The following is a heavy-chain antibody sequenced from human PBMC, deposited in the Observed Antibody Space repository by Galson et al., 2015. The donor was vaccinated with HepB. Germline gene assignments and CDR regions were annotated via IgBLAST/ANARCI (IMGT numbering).Heavy chain of an antibody. V-gene: IGHV3-73*01. Sequence: SLRLSCAASGFTFSGSAMHWVRQASGKGLEWVGRIGSKAHDYATAYVASVKGRFTISKDDSKSTAYLQMNSLKTEDTAVYYCTRLGDLSGYSSKWGQGTLVTVSS. CDR1: GFTFSGSA. J-gene: IGHJ4*02. D-gene: IGHD6-13*01. CDR2: IGSKAHDYAT. CDR3: TRLGDLSGYSSK.